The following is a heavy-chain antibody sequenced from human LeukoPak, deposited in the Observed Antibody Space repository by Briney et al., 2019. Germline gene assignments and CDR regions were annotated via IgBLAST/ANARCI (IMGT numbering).Heavy chain of an antibody. CDR1: GVSISSYY. D-gene: IGHD5-18*01. CDR3: ARGYSLDY. V-gene: IGHV4-30-4*08. CDR2: IYYSGST. Sequence: PSETLSLTCTVSGVSISSYYWSWIRQPPGKGLEWIGYIYYSGSTYYTPSLRGRVTISVDTSKNQFSLNLSSVTAADTAVYYCARGYSLDYWGQGTLVTVSS. J-gene: IGHJ4*02.